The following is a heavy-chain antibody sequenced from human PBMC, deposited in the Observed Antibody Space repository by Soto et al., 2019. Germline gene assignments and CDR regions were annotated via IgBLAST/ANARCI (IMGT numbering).Heavy chain of an antibody. V-gene: IGHV1-18*01. Sequence: QVQLVQSGAEVKKPGASVKVSCKASGYTFTSYFISWVRQAPGQGLEWMGWISAYNGNTNYVQKLQGRVTMTTETSPSTAYMALRSLRSDDTAVYSGARDLPPSDYWGQGTLVTVSS. CDR2: ISAYNGNT. J-gene: IGHJ4*02. CDR3: ARDLPPSDY. CDR1: GYTFTSYF.